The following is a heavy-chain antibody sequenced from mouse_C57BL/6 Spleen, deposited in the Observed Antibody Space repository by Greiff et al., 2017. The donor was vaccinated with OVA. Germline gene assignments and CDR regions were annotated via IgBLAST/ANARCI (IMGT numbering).Heavy chain of an antibody. Sequence: QVQLKESGAELVKPGASVKISCKASGYAFSSYWMNWVKQRPGKGLEWIGQIYPGDGDTNYNGKFKGKATLTADKSSSTAYMQLSSLTSEDSAVYFCAREKDGSSFFFAYWGQGTLVTVSA. CDR3: AREKDGSSFFFAY. CDR1: GYAFSSYW. V-gene: IGHV1-80*01. D-gene: IGHD1-1*01. J-gene: IGHJ3*01. CDR2: IYPGDGDT.